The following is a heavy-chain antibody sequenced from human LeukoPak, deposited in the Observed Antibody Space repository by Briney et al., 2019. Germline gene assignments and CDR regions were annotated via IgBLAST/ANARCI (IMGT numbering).Heavy chain of an antibody. CDR1: GFTFSSYA. V-gene: IGHV3-23*01. CDR3: AKDYSSSAWYVFDY. CDR2: ISGSGGST. Sequence: GGSLRLSCAGSGFTFSSYAMSWVRQAPGKGLKWVSGISGSGGSTYYAASVKGRFTLSRDNSKNTLYLQMNSLRAEDTAVYYCAKDYSSSAWYVFDYWGQGTLVTVSS. D-gene: IGHD6-19*01. J-gene: IGHJ4*02.